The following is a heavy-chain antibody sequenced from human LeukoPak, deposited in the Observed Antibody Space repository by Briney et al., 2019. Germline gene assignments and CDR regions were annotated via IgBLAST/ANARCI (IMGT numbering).Heavy chain of an antibody. V-gene: IGHV3-30-3*01. Sequence: GGSLRLSCAASGFTFSSYAMHWVRQAPGKGLEWVAVISYDGSNKYYADSVKGRFTTSRDNSKNTLYLQMNSLRAEDTAVYYCARGRGELDYWGQGTLVTVSS. CDR3: ARGRGELDY. CDR2: ISYDGSNK. D-gene: IGHD1-26*01. CDR1: GFTFSSYA. J-gene: IGHJ4*02.